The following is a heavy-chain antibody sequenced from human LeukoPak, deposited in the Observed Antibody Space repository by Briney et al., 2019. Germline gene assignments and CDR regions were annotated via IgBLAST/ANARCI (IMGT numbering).Heavy chain of an antibody. J-gene: IGHJ4*02. CDR1: GLTYSNFK. Sequence: GGSLRLSCAVSGLTYSNFKMNWVRQAPGKGLEWVSYISDSGRTTFYADSVKGRFTISRDNAKNSLYLQMNSLRAEDTAVYYCASDGSHWGQGTLVTVSS. D-gene: IGHD2-15*01. CDR2: ISDSGRTT. V-gene: IGHV3-48*03. CDR3: ASDGSH.